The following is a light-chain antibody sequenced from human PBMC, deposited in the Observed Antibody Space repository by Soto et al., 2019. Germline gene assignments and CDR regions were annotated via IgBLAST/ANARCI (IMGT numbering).Light chain of an antibody. V-gene: IGLV2-11*01. CDR1: SSDVGAYNY. Sequence: QSALTQPRSVSGSPGQSVTISCTGTSSDVGAYNYVSWYQQQPGKAPKLMIYDVSQRPSGVPDRLSGSKSGNTASLTISGIQTEDEADYYCCSYAGDYTLVFGGGTKLTVL. CDR3: CSYAGDYTLV. J-gene: IGLJ3*02. CDR2: DVS.